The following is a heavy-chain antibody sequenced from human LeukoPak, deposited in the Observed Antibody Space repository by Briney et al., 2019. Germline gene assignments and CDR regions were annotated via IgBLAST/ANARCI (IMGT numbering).Heavy chain of an antibody. Sequence: PSETLSLTCTVSGYSMKSGYYWGWIRQSPGKGLEWMGSMFHSGSTYDNASLKSRVSISVDTSKNQFSLKLSSVTAADTAVYYCARRGTSKYYYGSGWGPRTFDYWGQGTLVTVSS. V-gene: IGHV4-38-2*02. CDR3: ARRGTSKYYYGSGWGPRTFDY. CDR2: MFHSGST. CDR1: GYSMKSGYY. D-gene: IGHD3-10*01. J-gene: IGHJ4*02.